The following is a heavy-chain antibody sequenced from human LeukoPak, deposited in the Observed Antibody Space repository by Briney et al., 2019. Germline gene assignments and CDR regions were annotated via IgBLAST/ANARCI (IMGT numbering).Heavy chain of an antibody. J-gene: IGHJ4*02. CDR3: ARRRDLYSGSYYPFDY. CDR1: GYNFTNYW. D-gene: IGHD1-26*01. Sequence: GESLKISCQAAGYNFTNYWIAWVRQMPGKGLEWMGFIYPGDSDIRYSPSFQGQVTISADKSISTAYLQWSSLKASDTAMYYCARRRDLYSGSYYPFDYWGQGTLVTVSS. CDR2: IYPGDSDI. V-gene: IGHV5-51*01.